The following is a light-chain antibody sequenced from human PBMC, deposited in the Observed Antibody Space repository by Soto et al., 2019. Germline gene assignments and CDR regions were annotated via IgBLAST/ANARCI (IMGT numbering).Light chain of an antibody. J-gene: IGKJ1*01. CDR3: QQYNNWPRT. Sequence: EIVMTQSPATLSVSPGERATFSCRASESVSINLAWYQQKPGQAPRLLIYGASSRATGIPARFSGSGSGTEFTLTISSLQSEDFAVYYCQQYNNWPRTFGQGTKVEIK. V-gene: IGKV3-15*01. CDR1: ESVSIN. CDR2: GAS.